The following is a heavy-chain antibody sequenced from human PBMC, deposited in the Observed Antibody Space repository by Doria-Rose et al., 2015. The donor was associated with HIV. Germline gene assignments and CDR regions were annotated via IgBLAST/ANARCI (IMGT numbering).Heavy chain of an antibody. CDR3: ARIKSSRWYHKYYFDF. CDR1: GVSLSSPGMG. CDR2: IFSDDER. D-gene: IGHD6-13*01. J-gene: IGHJ4*02. Sequence: QVQLVQSGPVLVKPTETLTLTCTVSGVSLSSPGMGVSWTRQPPGKALEWLANIFSDDERSYKTSLKSRLTISRGTSNSQVVLTMTDMDPVDTATYYCARIKSSRWYHKYYFDFWGQGTLVIVST. V-gene: IGHV2-26*01.